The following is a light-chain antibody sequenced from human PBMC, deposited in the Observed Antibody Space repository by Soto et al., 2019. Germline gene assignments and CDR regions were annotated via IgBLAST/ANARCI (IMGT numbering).Light chain of an antibody. J-gene: IGKJ2*01. CDR3: QQHQSYSHYT. CDR1: QSISSW. Sequence: DIQMTQSPSTLSASVGDRVTITCRASQSISSWLAWYQQKPGKVPKVLIYKASSLESGVPSRFSGNGSGTEFSLTISSLQPDDFATYYCQQHQSYSHYTFGQGTKLEIK. CDR2: KAS. V-gene: IGKV1-5*03.